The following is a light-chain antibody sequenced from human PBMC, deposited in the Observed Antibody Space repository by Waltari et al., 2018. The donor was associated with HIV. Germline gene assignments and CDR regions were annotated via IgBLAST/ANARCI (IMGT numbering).Light chain of an antibody. V-gene: IGLV2-11*01. J-gene: IGLJ1*01. CDR2: EVS. Sequence: QSALTQPRSVSGSPGQSVTISCPGTSSEIAYFDFFSWYQQYPGKAPKVIIYEVSQRPSGVPDRFTASKSGITASLTISGLQDEDEADYYCCSYAGTYTYVFGTGTTVTVL. CDR1: SSEIAYFDF. CDR3: CSYAGTYTYV.